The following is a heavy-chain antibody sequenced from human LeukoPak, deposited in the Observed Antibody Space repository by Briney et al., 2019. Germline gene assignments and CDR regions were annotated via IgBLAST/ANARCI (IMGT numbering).Heavy chain of an antibody. CDR1: GFTFSDYY. CDR3: ASTPQWELRGADY. Sequence: GGSLRLSCAASGFTFSDYYMSWIRQAPGKGLEWVSYISSSGSTIYYADSVKGRFTISRDNSKNTLYLQMNSLRAEDTAVYYCASTPQWELRGADYWGQGTLVTVSS. D-gene: IGHD1-26*01. CDR2: ISSSGSTI. J-gene: IGHJ4*02. V-gene: IGHV3-11*04.